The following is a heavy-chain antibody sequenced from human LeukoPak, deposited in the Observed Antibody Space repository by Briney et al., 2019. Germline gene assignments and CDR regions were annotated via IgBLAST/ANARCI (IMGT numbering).Heavy chain of an antibody. CDR1: GGSFSGYY. V-gene: IGHV4-34*01. D-gene: IGHD2-2*01. J-gene: IGHJ5*02. CDR2: INHSGST. Sequence: PSETLSLTCAVYGGSFSGYYWSWIRQPPGKGLEWIGEINHSGSTNYNPSLKSRVTISVDTSKNQFSLKLSSVTAADTAVYYCARGGGIVVVPAAVVTWFAPWGQGTLVTVSS. CDR3: ARGGGIVVVPAAVVTWFAP.